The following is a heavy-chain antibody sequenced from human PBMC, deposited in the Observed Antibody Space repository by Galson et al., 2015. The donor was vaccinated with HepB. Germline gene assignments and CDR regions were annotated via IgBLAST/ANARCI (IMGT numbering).Heavy chain of an antibody. CDR1: GFTFSSYS. J-gene: IGHJ5*02. V-gene: IGHV3-48*04. Sequence: SLRLSCAASGFTFSSYSMNWVRQAPGKGLEWVSYISSSSSTIYYADSVKGRFTISRDNAKNSLYLQMNSLRAEDTAVYYCARAPNGGFWSGYYNWFDPWGQGTLVTVSS. CDR2: ISSSSSTI. CDR3: ARAPNGGFWSGYYNWFDP. D-gene: IGHD3-3*01.